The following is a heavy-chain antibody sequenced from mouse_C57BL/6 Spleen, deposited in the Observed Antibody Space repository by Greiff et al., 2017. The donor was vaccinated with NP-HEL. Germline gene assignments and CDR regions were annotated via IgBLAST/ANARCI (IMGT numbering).Heavy chain of an antibody. CDR2: INPYNGGT. V-gene: IGHV1-19*01. Sequence: VQLQQSGPGLVKPGASVKMSCKASGYTFTDYYMTWVKQSHGKSLEWIGVINPYNGGTSYNQKFKSKATLTVDKSYSTAYMELNSLTSEDSAVYYCARSDSSMDYWGQGTSVTVSS. J-gene: IGHJ4*01. CDR1: GYTFTDYY. CDR3: ARSDSSMDY. D-gene: IGHD2-13*01.